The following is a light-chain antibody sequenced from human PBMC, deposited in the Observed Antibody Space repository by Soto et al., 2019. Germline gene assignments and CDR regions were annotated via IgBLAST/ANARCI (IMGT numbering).Light chain of an antibody. CDR2: DVA. J-gene: IGLJ1*01. CDR1: SSDVGSSNY. Sequence: QSALTQPRSVSGSPGQTVTISCTGSSSDVGSSNYMSWYQQHPGEAPKLVIYDVAQRPSGVPDRLSGSRSGKTASLTISRLQPDDEADYYCCSYAGSDTLIFGSGTKVTVL. CDR3: CSYAGSDTLI. V-gene: IGLV2-11*01.